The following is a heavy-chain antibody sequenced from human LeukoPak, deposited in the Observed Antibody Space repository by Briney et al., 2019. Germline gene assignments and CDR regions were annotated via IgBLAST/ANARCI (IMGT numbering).Heavy chain of an antibody. D-gene: IGHD1-26*01. CDR2: IHPDSGGT. Sequence: ASVKVSCKASGFTFTGYYIHWVRQAPGQGLEWMGWIHPDSGGTNYAQKFQGRVTLTSDTSISTAYMELSSLKSDDTAVYSCARAPVGSLYYFDYWGQGTLVTVSS. CDR1: GFTFTGYY. V-gene: IGHV1-2*02. CDR3: ARAPVGSLYYFDY. J-gene: IGHJ4*02.